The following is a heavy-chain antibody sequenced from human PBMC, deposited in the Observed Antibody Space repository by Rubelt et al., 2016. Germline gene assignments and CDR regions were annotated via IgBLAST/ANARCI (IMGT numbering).Heavy chain of an antibody. D-gene: IGHD3-10*01. CDR2: IYYTEST. V-gene: IGHV4-38-2*02. CDR3: ARGSFYGSGLWFDP. J-gene: IGHJ5*02. Sequence: QVQLQESGPGLVKPSETLSLTCIVSDYSISSDYYWDWIRQPPGKGLEWIGSIYYTESTYYNPSLKSRVTISVDTSKNQLSRKRSFGTAAETAGYYWARGSFYGSGLWFDPWGQGTLVTVSS. CDR1: DYSISSDYY.